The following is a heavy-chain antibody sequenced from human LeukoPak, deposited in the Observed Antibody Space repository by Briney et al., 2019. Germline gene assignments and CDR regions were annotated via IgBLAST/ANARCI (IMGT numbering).Heavy chain of an antibody. CDR3: AGNWAFDY. V-gene: IGHV3-53*01. Sequence: GGSLRLSCAASGFIVGSNYMSWVRQAPGKGLEWVSVIYSGGSTYYADSVKGRFTISRDNSKNTLYLQMNSLRAEDTAVYYCAGNWAFDYWGQGTLVTVSS. J-gene: IGHJ4*02. D-gene: IGHD7-27*01. CDR2: IYSGGST. CDR1: GFIVGSNY.